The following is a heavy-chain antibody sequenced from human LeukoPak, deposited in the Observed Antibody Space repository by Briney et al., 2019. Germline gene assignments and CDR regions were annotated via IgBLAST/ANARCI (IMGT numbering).Heavy chain of an antibody. J-gene: IGHJ3*02. CDR1: SGSISSYY. D-gene: IGHD6-13*01. Sequence: PSETLSLTCTVSSGSISSYYWSCIRQPPGKGLEWIGYFYYSGSTNYNPSLKSRVTISVDTSKNQFSLKLSSVTAADTAVYYCARDLKQHLVLGAFDIWGQGTMVTVSS. V-gene: IGHV4-59*01. CDR3: ARDLKQHLVLGAFDI. CDR2: FYYSGST.